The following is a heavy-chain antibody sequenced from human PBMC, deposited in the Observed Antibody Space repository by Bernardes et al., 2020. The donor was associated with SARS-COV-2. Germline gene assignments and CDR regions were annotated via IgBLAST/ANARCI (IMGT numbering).Heavy chain of an antibody. V-gene: IGHV1-18*01. Sequence: ASVKVSCKASGYTFTSYGISWVRQAPGQGLEWMGWISADNVNTDYAEKFQGRVTMTTDTSTSTASMELRKLRSDDPAVYYCATVVGYTYGGGWFDPWGQGTLVIVSS. J-gene: IGHJ5*02. D-gene: IGHD5-18*01. CDR1: GYTFTSYG. CDR2: ISADNVNT. CDR3: ATVVGYTYGGGWFDP.